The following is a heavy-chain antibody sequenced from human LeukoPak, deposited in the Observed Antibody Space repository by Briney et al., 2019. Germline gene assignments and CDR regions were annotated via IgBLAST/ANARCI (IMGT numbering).Heavy chain of an antibody. V-gene: IGHV3-23*01. Sequence: GGSLRLSRAASGFTFSSYAMSWVRQAPGKGLEWVSTISGSGGSTHYADSVKGRFTISRDNSKNTLYLQMNSLRAEDTAVYYCARRASYDGTIFYFDYWGLGTLVTVSS. CDR2: ISGSGGST. J-gene: IGHJ4*02. D-gene: IGHD3-22*01. CDR1: GFTFSSYA. CDR3: ARRASYDGTIFYFDY.